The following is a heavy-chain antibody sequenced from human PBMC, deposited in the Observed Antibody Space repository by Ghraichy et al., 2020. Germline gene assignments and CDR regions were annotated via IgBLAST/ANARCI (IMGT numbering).Heavy chain of an antibody. CDR3: AKYNSSPDAHYFDS. CDR2: IYASVGT. J-gene: IGHJ4*02. V-gene: IGHV4-28*04. D-gene: IGHD6-13*01. CDR1: GYSISSGYW. Sequence: SETLSLTCAVSGYSISSGYWWGWIRQPPGKGLWWVGYIYASVGTYYNPSLKSRITMSVDTSKNQFSLNLSSVTAVDSGIYFCAKYNSSPDAHYFDSWGQGILVTVPT.